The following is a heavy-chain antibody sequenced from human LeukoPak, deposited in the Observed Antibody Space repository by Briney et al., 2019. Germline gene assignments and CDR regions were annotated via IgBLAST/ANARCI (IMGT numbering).Heavy chain of an antibody. CDR1: GGTFSTYA. V-gene: IGHV1-69*10. CDR2: IIPILGTA. CDR3: ARIAVAGYNWFDP. J-gene: IGHJ5*02. Sequence: SVKVSCKASGGTFSTYAISWVRQAPGQGLEWMGGIIPILGTANYAQKFQGRVTINADKSTSTAYMELSSLRSEDTAVCYCARIAVAGYNWFDPWGQGTLVTVSS. D-gene: IGHD6-19*01.